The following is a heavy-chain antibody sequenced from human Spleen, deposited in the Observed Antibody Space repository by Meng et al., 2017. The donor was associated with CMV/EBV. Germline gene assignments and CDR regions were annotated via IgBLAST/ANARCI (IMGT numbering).Heavy chain of an antibody. CDR1: GYTFTDKY. V-gene: IGHV1-2*02. Sequence: ASVKVSCKASGYTFTDKYLHWVRQTPGHGLEWMGWINPINGATNYAQKFQGRVTMTSDTSISTAYVDLNRLTSDDTAVFYCARDHNWGPDYWGQGTLVTVSS. CDR2: INPINGAT. D-gene: IGHD1-1*01. CDR3: ARDHNWGPDY. J-gene: IGHJ4*02.